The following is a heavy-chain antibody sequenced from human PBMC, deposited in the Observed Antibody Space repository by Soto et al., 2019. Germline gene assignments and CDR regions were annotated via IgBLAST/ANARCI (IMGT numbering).Heavy chain of an antibody. Sequence: QVQLVQSGAEVKKPGSSVKVACKASGGTFGSYTLGWVRQAPGQGLEWMGRIFPILAIADYAQMFQGRVTLIADRSTSTAYMELPSQRSEDTALYYCARIDYGDCGGGFDIWGQGTMVTVSS. V-gene: IGHV1-69*02. CDR3: ARIDYGDCGGGFDI. J-gene: IGHJ3*02. CDR1: GGTFGSYT. D-gene: IGHD4-17*01. CDR2: IFPILAIA.